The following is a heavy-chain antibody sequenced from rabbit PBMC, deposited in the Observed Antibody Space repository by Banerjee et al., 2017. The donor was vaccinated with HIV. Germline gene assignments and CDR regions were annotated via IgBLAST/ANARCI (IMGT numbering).Heavy chain of an antibody. CDR1: GFDFSRFG. D-gene: IGHD4-2*01. V-gene: IGHV1S47*01. J-gene: IGHJ4*01. CDR3: ARGTTYGGAVFFL. Sequence: QEQLVESGGGLVQPGGSLTLSCKASGFDFSRFGVSWVRQAPGKGLEWIGYIDPIFGGTYYATWVNGRFTISSHNAQNTLFLQLNSLTVADTATYFCARGTTYGGAVFFLWGQGTLVTVS. CDR2: IDPIFGGT.